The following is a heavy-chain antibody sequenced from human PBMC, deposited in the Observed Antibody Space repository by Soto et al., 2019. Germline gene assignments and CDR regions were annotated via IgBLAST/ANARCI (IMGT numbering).Heavy chain of an antibody. Sequence: QVQLVQSGAEVKKPGSSVKVSCKASGGTFSSYAISWVRQAPGQGLEWMGGIIPIFGTANYAQKFQGRVTITADKSTSTAYMELSSLRSEDTAVYYLARVEGSSSLGYYYYYGMDVWGQGTTVTVSS. V-gene: IGHV1-69*06. D-gene: IGHD6-6*01. CDR2: IIPIFGTA. CDR1: GGTFSSYA. J-gene: IGHJ6*02. CDR3: ARVEGSSSLGYYYYYGMDV.